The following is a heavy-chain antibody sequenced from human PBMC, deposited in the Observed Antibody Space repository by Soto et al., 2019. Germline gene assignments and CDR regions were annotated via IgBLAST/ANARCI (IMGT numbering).Heavy chain of an antibody. Sequence: HPGGSLRLSCAASGFTFSSYAMSWVRQAPGKGLEWVSAISGSGGSTYYADSVKGRFTISRDNSKNTLYLQMNSLRAEDTAVYYSAHTHSDPSSRAKSYFAYWGPGTLVTVSS. D-gene: IGHD3-10*01. CDR2: ISGSGGST. CDR1: GFTFSSYA. J-gene: IGHJ4*02. CDR3: AHTHSDPSSRAKSYFAY. V-gene: IGHV3-23*01.